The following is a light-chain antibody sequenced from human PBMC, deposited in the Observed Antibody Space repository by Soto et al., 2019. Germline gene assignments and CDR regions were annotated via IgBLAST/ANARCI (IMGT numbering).Light chain of an antibody. CDR1: HSVSSSY. V-gene: IGKV3-20*01. Sequence: EIVLTQSPGNLSLSPGERATLSCRASHSVSSSYLAWYQQKPGQAPRLLIYGASSRATGIPDRFSGSGSGTDFTLTITRLGPEDFAVYSCQQKVSYPPFTFGGGTRWRSN. J-gene: IGKJ4*01. CDR3: QQKVSYPPFT. CDR2: GAS.